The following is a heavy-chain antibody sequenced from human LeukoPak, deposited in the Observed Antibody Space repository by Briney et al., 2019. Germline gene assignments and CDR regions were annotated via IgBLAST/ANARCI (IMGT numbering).Heavy chain of an antibody. D-gene: IGHD6-13*01. J-gene: IGHJ4*02. Sequence: PPETLSLTCIVSGDSISGSPYSWGWIRQPPGKGLEWIGSIYSGGSTYYNPSLKSRVTISVDTSNNQFFLKLSSVTAADTAVYYCARLSRGLAGSYWGQGTLVTVSS. CDR2: IYSGGST. CDR1: GDSISGSPYS. V-gene: IGHV4-39*01. CDR3: ARLSRGLAGSY.